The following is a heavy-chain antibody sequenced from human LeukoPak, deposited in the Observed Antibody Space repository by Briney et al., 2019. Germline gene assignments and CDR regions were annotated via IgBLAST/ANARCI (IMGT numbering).Heavy chain of an antibody. CDR2: IKYDGSTS. CDR1: GFTFTTYW. Sequence: GGSLRLSCEASGFTFTTYWIHWVRHGPGKGLVWVSRIKYDGSTSNYADSVKGRFTISRDNAKNSLYLQMNSLRAEDTVVYYCARDGSPYYDFWSGYYTVPLGYWGQGTLVTVSS. J-gene: IGHJ4*02. D-gene: IGHD3-3*01. CDR3: ARDGSPYYDFWSGYYTVPLGY. V-gene: IGHV3-74*01.